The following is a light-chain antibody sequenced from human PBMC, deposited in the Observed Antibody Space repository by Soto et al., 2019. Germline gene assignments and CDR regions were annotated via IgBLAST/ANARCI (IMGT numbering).Light chain of an antibody. CDR3: QEYTTYPYT. CDR2: DAS. V-gene: IGKV1-5*01. CDR1: QTFNNY. Sequence: DIQLTQSPSTLSASVGDRVTITCRASQTFNNYFAWYQHKPGTAPKLLIYDASTLESGVPSRFSGSASGTEFTLTITSLQPDDLAMYYCQEYTTYPYTLGQGTKLEI. J-gene: IGKJ2*01.